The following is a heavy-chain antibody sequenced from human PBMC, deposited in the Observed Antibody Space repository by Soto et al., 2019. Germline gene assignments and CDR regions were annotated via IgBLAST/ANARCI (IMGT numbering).Heavy chain of an antibody. CDR1: GFSVSNHY. CDR3: ARDRGYR. J-gene: IGHJ3*01. D-gene: IGHD5-12*01. V-gene: IGHV3-66*01. Sequence: QLVESGGGLVQPGGSLRLSCAASGFSVSNHYMNWVRQAPGKGLEWVSLIYSGGSTYYADSVKGRFTISRDNSKNTLFLQMNSLRVEDTAVYYCARDRGYRWGQGTMVTVSS. CDR2: IYSGGST.